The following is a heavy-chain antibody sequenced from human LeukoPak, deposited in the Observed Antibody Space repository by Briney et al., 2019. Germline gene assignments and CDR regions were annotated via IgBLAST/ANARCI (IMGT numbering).Heavy chain of an antibody. V-gene: IGHV1-69*04. D-gene: IGHD5-18*01. Sequence: ASVKVSCKASGYTFTSYYMHWVRQAPGQGLEWMGRIIPILGIANYAQKFQGRVTITADKSTSTAYMELSSLRSEDTAVYYCARDPALHTAMTRGGVDYWGQGTLVTVSS. CDR3: ARDPALHTAMTRGGVDY. CDR2: IIPILGIA. J-gene: IGHJ4*02. CDR1: GYTFTSYY.